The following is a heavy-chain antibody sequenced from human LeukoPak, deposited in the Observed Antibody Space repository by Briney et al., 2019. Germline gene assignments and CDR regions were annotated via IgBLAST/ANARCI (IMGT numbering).Heavy chain of an antibody. Sequence: SDTLSLTCTVSGGSISRSSYYWGWIRQPPGKGLEWIGSIDNSGNTHYNPSLKSRDTILVDTTKNQFSLNVRSATAADTAMYYCARLSSQWLPLAYFDFWGQGALVTVSS. CDR2: IDNSGNT. D-gene: IGHD6-19*01. CDR1: GGSISRSSYY. J-gene: IGHJ4*02. V-gene: IGHV4-39*01. CDR3: ARLSSQWLPLAYFDF.